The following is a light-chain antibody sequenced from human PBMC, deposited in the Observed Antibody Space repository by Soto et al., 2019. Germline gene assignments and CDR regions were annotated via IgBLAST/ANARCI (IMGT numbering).Light chain of an antibody. V-gene: IGKV1-5*01. CDR3: QQYNTYST. CDR1: QSISRW. J-gene: IGKJ5*01. Sequence: IQLTQSPSNIATSVCNTINSTSRASQSISRWLAWYQQQPGKPPQALIYDASSLKSGVPSRFSGNGSGTEFTLTISSLQPDDFATYYRQQYNTYSTFGQGTRLENK. CDR2: DAS.